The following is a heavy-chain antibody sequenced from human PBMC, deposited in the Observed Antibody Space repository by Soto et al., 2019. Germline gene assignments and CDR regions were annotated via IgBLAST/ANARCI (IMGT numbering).Heavy chain of an antibody. CDR1: GFSLSTHTVG. V-gene: IGHV2-5*02. Sequence: QITLKESGPTLVKPTQTLTLTCTFSGFSLSTHTVGVAWIRQPPGKALEWLALIYWDEDKRYSPSLKSRLTITKDTSKTQVILTMTHIYPVNTATYYSAHIVRFDYRGYNLTLWGQGILVTVSS. D-gene: IGHD1-1*01. J-gene: IGHJ4*02. CDR2: IYWDEDK. CDR3: AHIVRFDYRGYNLTL.